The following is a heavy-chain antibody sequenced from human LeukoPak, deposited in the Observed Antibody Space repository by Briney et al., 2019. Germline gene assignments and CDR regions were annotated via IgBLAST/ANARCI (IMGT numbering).Heavy chain of an antibody. V-gene: IGHV4-59*12. J-gene: IGHJ6*03. CDR2: IYYSGST. CDR3: ARGLFVVVPAAISHYYYYMDV. D-gene: IGHD2-2*01. Sequence: SETLSLTCTVSGGSISSYYWSWIRQPPGKGLEWIGYIYYSGSTNYNPSLKSRVTISVDTSKNQFSLKLSSVTAADTAVYYCARGLFVVVPAAISHYYYYMDVWGKGTTVTVSS. CDR1: GGSISSYY.